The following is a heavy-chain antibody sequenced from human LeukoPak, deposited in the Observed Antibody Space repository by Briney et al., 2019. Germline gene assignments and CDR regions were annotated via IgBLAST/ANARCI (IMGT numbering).Heavy chain of an antibody. V-gene: IGHV1-3*01. CDR1: GHTFIKYA. J-gene: IGHJ4*02. Sequence: ASVKVSCKASGHTFIKYAIHWVRQGPGQRLEWVGWINVGNGDTKYSQRFQDRVAITRDTSASTAYMELSRLRSEDTAVYYCATSEEGRWGQGTLVTVSS. CDR3: ATSEEGR. D-gene: IGHD2-15*01. CDR2: INVGNGDT.